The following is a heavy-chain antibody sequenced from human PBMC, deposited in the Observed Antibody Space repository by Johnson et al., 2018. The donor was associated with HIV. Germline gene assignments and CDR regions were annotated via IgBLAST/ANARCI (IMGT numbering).Heavy chain of an antibody. CDR2: ITSDGSST. D-gene: IGHD6-6*01. J-gene: IGHJ3*02. V-gene: IGHV3-74*02. CDR1: GFTFSTNW. Sequence: VQLVESGGGLVQPGGSLRLSCAASGFTFSTNWMHWVRQAPGKGLVWVSRITSDGSSTSYADSVKGRFTISRDNAKNTLYLQMNSLRAEDTAVYYCARVSSSSLGAFDIWGQGTRVYVSS. CDR3: ARVSSSSLGAFDI.